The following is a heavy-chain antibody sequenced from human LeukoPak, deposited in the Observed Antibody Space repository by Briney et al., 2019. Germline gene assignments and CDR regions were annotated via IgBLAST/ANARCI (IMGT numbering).Heavy chain of an antibody. V-gene: IGHV1-2*02. CDR1: GYTFTGYY. Sequence: ASVKVSCKASGYTFTGYYMHWVRQAPGRGLEWMGWINPNSGGTNYAQKFQGRVTMTRDTSISTAYMELSRLRSDDTAVYYCAKDPFDQMLPEKWFDPWGQGTLVTVSS. CDR3: AKDPFDQMLPEKWFDP. D-gene: IGHD2-2*01. CDR2: INPNSGGT. J-gene: IGHJ5*02.